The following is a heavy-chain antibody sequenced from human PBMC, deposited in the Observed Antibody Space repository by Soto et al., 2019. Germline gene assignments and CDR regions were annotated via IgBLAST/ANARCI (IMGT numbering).Heavy chain of an antibody. CDR2: ISAFNGDT. CDR1: GYTFPSYG. V-gene: IGHV1-18*04. Sequence: QVQLVQSGSEVKKPGASVNVSCKAFGYTFPSYGFSWVRQVPGQGLEWLGWISAFNGDTQYAQTMKGRLTVTTDTSTTTVHMQLRSLTPADTAVYYCTREAGWQRMVPYDWGQGTLVSVS. D-gene: IGHD6-25*01. CDR3: TREAGWQRMVPYD. J-gene: IGHJ4*02.